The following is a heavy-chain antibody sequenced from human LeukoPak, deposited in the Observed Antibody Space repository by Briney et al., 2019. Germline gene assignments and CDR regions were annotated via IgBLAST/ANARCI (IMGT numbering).Heavy chain of an antibody. J-gene: IGHJ4*02. CDR2: ISGSGGST. Sequence: GGSLRLSCAASGFTFSNYAMSLVRQAPGKGLEWVSAISGSGGSTYFADSVKGRFTISRDNSNNTLYLQMNSLRAEDTAVYYCAKDRGYCSGVNCYRFDYWGQGTLVTVSS. V-gene: IGHV3-23*01. CDR3: AKDRGYCSGVNCYRFDY. CDR1: GFTFSNYA. D-gene: IGHD2-15*01.